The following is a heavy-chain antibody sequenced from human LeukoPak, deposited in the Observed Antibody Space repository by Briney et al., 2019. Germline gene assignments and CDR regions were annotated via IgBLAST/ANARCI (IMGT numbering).Heavy chain of an antibody. V-gene: IGHV1-2*02. Sequence: ASVKVSCKASGGTFSSYAISWVRQAPGQGLEWMGWINPNSGGTNYAQKFQGRVTMTRDTSISTAYMELSRLRSEDTAVYYCARDIGAFDIWGQGTMVTVSS. D-gene: IGHD3-16*02. CDR3: ARDIGAFDI. J-gene: IGHJ3*02. CDR2: INPNSGGT. CDR1: GGTFSSYA.